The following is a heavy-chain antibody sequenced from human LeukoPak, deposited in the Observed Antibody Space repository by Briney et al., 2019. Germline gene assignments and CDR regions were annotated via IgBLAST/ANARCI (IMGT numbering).Heavy chain of an antibody. CDR1: GFTFSGYW. Sequence: GGSLRLSCAASGFTFSGYWMSWVRQAPGKGLEWVANITHDGSEIYYVASVKGRFTSSRDNPQNSLYLQMNSLRAEDTAVYYCARDRPWGSGTDYWGQGTLVTVPS. J-gene: IGHJ4*02. D-gene: IGHD3-10*01. CDR2: ITHDGSEI. CDR3: ARDRPWGSGTDY. V-gene: IGHV3-7*01.